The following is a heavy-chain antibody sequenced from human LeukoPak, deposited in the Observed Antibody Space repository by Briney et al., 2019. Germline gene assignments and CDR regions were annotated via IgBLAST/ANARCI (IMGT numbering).Heavy chain of an antibody. V-gene: IGHV1-69*04. CDR1: GGTFSSYA. Sequence: ASVKVSCKASGGTFSSYAISWVRQAPGQGLEWMGRIIPILGITNYAQKFQGRVTITADKSTSTAYMELSSLRSEDTAVYYCARYFKEYSGSEFYYYYGMDVWGQGTTVTVSS. J-gene: IGHJ6*02. D-gene: IGHD3-10*01. CDR2: IIPILGIT. CDR3: ARYFKEYSGSEFYYYYGMDV.